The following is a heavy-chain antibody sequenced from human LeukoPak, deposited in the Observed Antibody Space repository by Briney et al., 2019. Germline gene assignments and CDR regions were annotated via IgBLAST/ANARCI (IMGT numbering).Heavy chain of an antibody. CDR1: GYSISSGYY. CDR2: IHHSGST. V-gene: IGHV4-38-2*02. J-gene: IGHJ2*01. CDR3: ARDGSSGYYNYWYFDL. Sequence: PETLSLTCTVSGYSISSGYYWDWIRQPPGEGLEWIGSIHHSGSTYYNPSLKSRVTISVDTSKNQFSLKLSSVTAADTAVYYCARDGSSGYYNYWYFDLWGRGTLVTVSS. D-gene: IGHD3-22*01.